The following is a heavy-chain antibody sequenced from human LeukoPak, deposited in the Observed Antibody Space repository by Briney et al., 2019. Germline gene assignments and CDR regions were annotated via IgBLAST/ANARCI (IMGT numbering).Heavy chain of an antibody. Sequence: ASVKVSCKASGYTFTGYYMHWVRQAPGQGLEWMGWINPNSGGTNYAQKFQGRVTMTRDTSISTAYMELSRLRSDDTAVYYCARVTVITFGGVIVSGYAFDIWGQGTMVTVSS. J-gene: IGHJ3*02. CDR3: ARVTVITFGGVIVSGYAFDI. V-gene: IGHV1-2*02. D-gene: IGHD3-16*02. CDR2: INPNSGGT. CDR1: GYTFTGYY.